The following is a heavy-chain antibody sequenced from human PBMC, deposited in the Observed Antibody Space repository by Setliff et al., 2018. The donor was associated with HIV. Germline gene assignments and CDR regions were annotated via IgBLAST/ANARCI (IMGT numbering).Heavy chain of an antibody. J-gene: IGHJ4*02. CDR3: ATGGGRYLHEWAY. CDR2: FKTDGGTT. D-gene: IGHD3-10*01. CDR1: GFTFSNAW. V-gene: IGHV3-15*01. Sequence: GGSLRLSCAASGFTFSNAWVNWVRQAPGTGLEWVGRFKTDGGTTDYAAPVKGRFTISRDDSKTTLYLQMNSLKTEDTAMYYCATGGGRYLHEWAYWGQGTLVTVS.